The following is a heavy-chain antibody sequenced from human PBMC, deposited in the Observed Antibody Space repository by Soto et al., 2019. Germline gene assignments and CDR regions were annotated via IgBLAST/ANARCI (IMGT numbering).Heavy chain of an antibody. CDR2: VYYNENT. J-gene: IGHJ5*02. CDR1: GGSISSFTYY. V-gene: IGHV4-39*07. D-gene: IGHD3-22*01. CDR3: ARGRDYYDTQNWFDP. Sequence: SETLSLTCSVSGGSISSFTYYWGWIRQPPGKGLEWIGTVYYNENTYYNPSLKSRVTITVDTAKNQFSLKLSSVTAADTAVYYCARGRDYYDTQNWFDPWGQGTLVTVSS.